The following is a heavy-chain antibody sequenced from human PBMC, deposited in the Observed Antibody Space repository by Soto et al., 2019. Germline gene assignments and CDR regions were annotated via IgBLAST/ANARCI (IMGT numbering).Heavy chain of an antibody. J-gene: IGHJ5*02. V-gene: IGHV4-59*01. CDR3: ARDRLTVSLHYGSGSQIFYNWFDP. Sequence: ASETLSLTCTVSGGSISSYYWSWIRQPPGKGLEWIGYIYYSGSTNYNPSLKSRVTISVDTSKNQFSLKLSSVTAADTAVYYCARDRLTVSLHYGSGSQIFYNWFDPWGQGTLVTVSS. CDR2: IYYSGST. D-gene: IGHD3-10*01. CDR1: GGSISSYY.